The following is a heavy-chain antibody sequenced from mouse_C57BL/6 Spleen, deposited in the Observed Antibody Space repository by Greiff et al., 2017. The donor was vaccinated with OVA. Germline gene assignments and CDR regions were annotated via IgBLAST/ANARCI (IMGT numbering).Heavy chain of an antibody. Sequence: VQLVESGAELVKPGASVKMSCKASGYTFTTYPIEWMKQNHGKSLEWIGNFHPYNDDTKYNEKFKGKATLTVEKSSSTVYLELSRLTSDDSAVYYCARVYYDYDGGYAMDYWGQGTSVTVSS. CDR2: FHPYNDDT. CDR1: GYTFTTYP. CDR3: ARVYYDYDGGYAMDY. V-gene: IGHV1-47*01. D-gene: IGHD2-4*01. J-gene: IGHJ4*01.